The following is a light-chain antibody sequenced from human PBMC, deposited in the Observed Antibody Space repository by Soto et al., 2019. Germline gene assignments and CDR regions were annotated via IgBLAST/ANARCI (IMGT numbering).Light chain of an antibody. Sequence: QSALTQPPSASGSPGQSVTISCTGTSSDVGAYNYVSWYQQHPGKAPKLMIYEVNKRPSGVPDRFSGSKSDNTASLTVSGLQAEDEADYCCSSYAGSNNLGVFGTGTKLTVL. V-gene: IGLV2-8*01. CDR3: SSYAGSNNLGV. CDR1: SSDVGAYNY. CDR2: EVN. J-gene: IGLJ1*01.